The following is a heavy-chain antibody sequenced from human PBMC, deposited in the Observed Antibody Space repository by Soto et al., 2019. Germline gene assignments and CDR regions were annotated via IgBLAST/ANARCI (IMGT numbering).Heavy chain of an antibody. Sequence: QVQLQQWGAGLLKPSETLSLTCAVYGGSFSGYYWSWIRQPPGKGLEWIGEINHSGSTNYNPSLKSRVTISVDTSTNQFSLKLSSVTAADTAVYYCARGRYYDFWSGYGAYYYYYMDVWGKGTTVTVSS. CDR1: GGSFSGYY. J-gene: IGHJ6*03. CDR2: INHSGST. D-gene: IGHD3-3*01. CDR3: ARGRYYDFWSGYGAYYYYYMDV. V-gene: IGHV4-34*01.